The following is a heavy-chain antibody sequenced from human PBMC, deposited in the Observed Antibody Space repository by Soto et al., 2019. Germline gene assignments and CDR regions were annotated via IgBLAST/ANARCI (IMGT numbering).Heavy chain of an antibody. Sequence: PSETLSLTCTVSVGSISSSSYYWGWIRQPPGKGLEWIGSIYYSGSTYYNPSLKSRVTISVDTSKNQFSLKLSSVTAADTAVYYCARGSSWYLNWFDPWGQGTLVTVSS. V-gene: IGHV4-39*01. CDR1: VGSISSSSYY. CDR2: IYYSGST. D-gene: IGHD6-13*01. J-gene: IGHJ5*02. CDR3: ARGSSWYLNWFDP.